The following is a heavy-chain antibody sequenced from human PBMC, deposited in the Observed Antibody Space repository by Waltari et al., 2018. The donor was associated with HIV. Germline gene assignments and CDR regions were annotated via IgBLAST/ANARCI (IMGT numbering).Heavy chain of an antibody. J-gene: IGHJ6*02. CDR1: GYTLTELS. Sequence: QVQLIQSGAEVKKPGASVKVSCKVFGYTLTELSMHWVRQAPGKGLEWMGGFDPRDDETSYAQKFQGRVTMTEDTSTDSAYMELSSLTSEDTAVYYCATGGGTTSIQLYDLDVWGQGTTVTVSS. CDR3: ATGGGTTSIQLYDLDV. D-gene: IGHD1-26*01. V-gene: IGHV1-24*01. CDR2: FDPRDDET.